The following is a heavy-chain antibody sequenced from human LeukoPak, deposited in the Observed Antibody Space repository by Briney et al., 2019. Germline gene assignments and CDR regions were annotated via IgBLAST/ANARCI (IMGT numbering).Heavy chain of an antibody. V-gene: IGHV1-2*05. CDR3: ASSAGFGSGSYMRLFDY. D-gene: IGHD3-10*01. Sequence: ASVKVSCKASGYTYTGYYMHWVRQAPGQGLEWMGRINPNSGGTNYAQKFQGRVTMTRDTSISTAYMELSRLRSDDTDVYYCASSAGFGSGSYMRLFDYWGQGTLVTVSS. CDR2: INPNSGGT. CDR1: GYTYTGYY. J-gene: IGHJ4*02.